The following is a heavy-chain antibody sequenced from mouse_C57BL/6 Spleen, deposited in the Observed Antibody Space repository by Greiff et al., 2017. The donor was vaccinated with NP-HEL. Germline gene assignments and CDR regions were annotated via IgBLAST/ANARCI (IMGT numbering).Heavy chain of an antibody. CDR2: ISSGGSYT. CDR1: GFTFSSYG. Sequence: EVQLVESGGDLVKPGGSLKLSCAASGFTFSSYGMSWVRQTPDKRLEWVATISSGGSYTYYPDSLKGRFTISRDNAKNTLYLQMSSLKSEDTAMYYCARHRYDYDDFDYWGKGTTLTVSS. V-gene: IGHV5-6*01. J-gene: IGHJ2*01. CDR3: ARHRYDYDDFDY. D-gene: IGHD2-4*01.